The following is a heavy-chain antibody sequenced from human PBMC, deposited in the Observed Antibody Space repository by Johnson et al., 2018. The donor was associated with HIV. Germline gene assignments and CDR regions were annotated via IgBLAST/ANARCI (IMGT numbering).Heavy chain of an antibody. D-gene: IGHD3-22*01. Sequence: QMLLVESGGGVVQPGRSLRLSCAASGFTFSSYGMHWVRQAPGTGLEWVADISYDGSNKYYADSVKGRFTISRDNAKNSLYLQMNSLRAEDTAVYYCARVSGLPFGAFDVWGQGKVVTVSS. CDR2: ISYDGSNK. CDR3: ARVSGLPFGAFDV. J-gene: IGHJ3*01. V-gene: IGHV3-33*05. CDR1: GFTFSSYG.